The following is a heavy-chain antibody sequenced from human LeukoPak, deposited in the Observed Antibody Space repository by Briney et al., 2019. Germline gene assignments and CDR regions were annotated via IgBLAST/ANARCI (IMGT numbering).Heavy chain of an antibody. J-gene: IGHJ5*02. CDR1: GGTFSSYT. CDR2: IIPILGIA. V-gene: IGHV1-69*04. CDR3: ARDKYCSGGSCYFGWFDP. D-gene: IGHD2-15*01. Sequence: SVRVSCKASGGTFSSYTISWVRQAPGQGLEWMGRIIPILGIANYAQKFQGRVTITADKSTSTAYMELSSLRSEDTAVYYCARDKYCSGGSCYFGWFDPWGQGTLVTVSS.